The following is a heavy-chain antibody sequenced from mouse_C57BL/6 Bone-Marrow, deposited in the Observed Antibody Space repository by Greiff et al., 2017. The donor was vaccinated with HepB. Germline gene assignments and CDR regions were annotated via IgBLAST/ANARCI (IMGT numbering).Heavy chain of an antibody. J-gene: IGHJ2*01. Sequence: QVQLQQPGAELVKPGASVKLSCKASGYTFTSYWMHWVKQRPGQGLEWIGMIHPNSGSTNYNEKFKSKATLTVDKSSSTAYMQLSSLTSEDSAVYYCARSSRQLRPYYFDYWGQGTTLTVSS. CDR3: ARSSRQLRPYYFDY. D-gene: IGHD3-2*02. V-gene: IGHV1-64*01. CDR1: GYTFTSYW. CDR2: IHPNSGST.